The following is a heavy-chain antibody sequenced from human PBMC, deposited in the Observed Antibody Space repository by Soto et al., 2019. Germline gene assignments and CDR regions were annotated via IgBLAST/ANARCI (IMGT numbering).Heavy chain of an antibody. CDR2: IYPGDSDT. V-gene: IGHV5-51*01. CDR3: ARQGGYCSGGSCYSEGQTNLNYYYYYYMDV. CDR1: GYSFTSYW. D-gene: IGHD2-15*01. Sequence: GESLKISCKGSGYSFTSYWIGWVRQMPGKGLEWMGIIYPGDSDTRYSPSFQGQVTISADKSISTAYLQWSSLKASDTAMYYCARQGGYCSGGSCYSEGQTNLNYYYYYYMDVWGKGTTVTVSS. J-gene: IGHJ6*03.